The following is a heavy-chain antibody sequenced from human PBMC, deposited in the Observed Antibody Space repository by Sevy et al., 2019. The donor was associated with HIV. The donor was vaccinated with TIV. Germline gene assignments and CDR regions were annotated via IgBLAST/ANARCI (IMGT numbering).Heavy chain of an antibody. CDR3: ARAYSNYYYAMDV. Sequence: SETLSLTCTVSGDSISGYYWSWIRQPPGKGLEWIGYIYYSGRTDYNPSLKSRVIISQDTSKNQFSLKLTSVTAADTAVYFCARAYSNYYYAMDVWGQGTTVIVSS. J-gene: IGHJ6*02. CDR2: IYYSGRT. D-gene: IGHD4-4*01. V-gene: IGHV4-59*01. CDR1: GDSISGYY.